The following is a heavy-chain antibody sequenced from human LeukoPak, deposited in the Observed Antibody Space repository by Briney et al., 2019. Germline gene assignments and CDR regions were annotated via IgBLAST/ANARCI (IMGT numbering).Heavy chain of an antibody. J-gene: IGHJ5*02. Sequence: ASVKVSCKASGYTFTSYDINWVRQATGQGLEWMGWMNPNSGNTGYAQKFQGRVTITRNTSISTAYMELSSLRSEDTAVYYCARPTGNSGSYSPWGQGTLVTVSS. CDR1: GYTFTSYD. D-gene: IGHD1-26*01. V-gene: IGHV1-8*03. CDR3: ARPTGNSGSYSP. CDR2: MNPNSGNT.